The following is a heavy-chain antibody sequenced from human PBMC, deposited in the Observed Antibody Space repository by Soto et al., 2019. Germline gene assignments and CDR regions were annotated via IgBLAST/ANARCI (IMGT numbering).Heavy chain of an antibody. J-gene: IGHJ4*02. CDR1: GFTFSDYY. V-gene: IGHV3-11*01. CDR2: ISSSGNTI. D-gene: IGHD3-10*01. CDR3: ARHGGSGNYYIDY. Sequence: GSLRLSCAASGFTFSDYYMSWIRPAPGKGLEWVSYISSSGNTIYYADSVKGRFTISRDNAKNSLYLQMNSLRAEDTAVYYCARHGGSGNYYIDYWGQGTLVTVSS.